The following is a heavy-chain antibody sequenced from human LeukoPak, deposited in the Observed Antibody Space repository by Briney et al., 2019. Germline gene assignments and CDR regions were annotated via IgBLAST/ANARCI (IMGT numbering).Heavy chain of an antibody. J-gene: IGHJ2*01. CDR2: INHSGRT. V-gene: IGHV4-34*01. D-gene: IGHD6-19*01. CDR1: GGSFSGYY. CDR3: ARVLEGSSGQHWYFDL. Sequence: PSETLSLTCAVYGGSFSGYYWSWIRQPPGKGLEWIGEINHSGRTNYNPSLKSRVTISVDTSKNQFSLRLSSVTAADTAVYYCARVLEGSSGQHWYFDLWGRGTRVTVSS.